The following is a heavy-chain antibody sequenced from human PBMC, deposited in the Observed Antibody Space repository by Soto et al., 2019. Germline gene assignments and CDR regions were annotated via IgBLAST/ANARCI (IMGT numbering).Heavy chain of an antibody. CDR3: ATDLPSGSYGSHPEYYFDY. D-gene: IGHD1-26*01. CDR1: GYTLTELS. CDR2: FDPEDGET. J-gene: IGHJ4*02. V-gene: IGHV1-24*01. Sequence: ASVKVSFKVSGYTLTELSMHWVRQAPGKGLEWMGGFDPEDGETIYAQKFQGRVTMTEDTSTDTAYMELSSLRSEDTAVYYCATDLPSGSYGSHPEYYFDYWGQGTLVTVSS.